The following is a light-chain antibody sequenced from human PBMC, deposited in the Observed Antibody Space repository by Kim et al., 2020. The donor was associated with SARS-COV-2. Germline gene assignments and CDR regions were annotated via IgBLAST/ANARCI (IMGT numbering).Light chain of an antibody. Sequence: GQYGTVPTTGTSSDVGGYNYVSCYQQHPGNAPTLMIYDVSTRPPGVPDRCSGSKAGNTASLTTSGVQAEDETDYYCCSYAGNYTLVFGGGTKLTVL. J-gene: IGLJ2*01. CDR1: SSDVGGYNY. CDR3: CSYAGNYTLV. CDR2: DVS. V-gene: IGLV2-11*01.